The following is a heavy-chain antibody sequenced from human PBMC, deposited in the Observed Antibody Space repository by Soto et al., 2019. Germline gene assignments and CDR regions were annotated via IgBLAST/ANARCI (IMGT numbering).Heavy chain of an antibody. CDR1: GYSFTNYW. CDR2: IDPSDSYT. CDR3: SRQADPRYYGMDA. Sequence: GESLKISCQGSGYSFTNYWIDWVRQMPGKGLEWMGRIDPSDSYTNYSPSFEGHVTISADKSITTAYLQWSSLKASDTAMYYCSRQADPRYYGMDAWGQGTTVTVSS. V-gene: IGHV5-10-1*01. J-gene: IGHJ6*02.